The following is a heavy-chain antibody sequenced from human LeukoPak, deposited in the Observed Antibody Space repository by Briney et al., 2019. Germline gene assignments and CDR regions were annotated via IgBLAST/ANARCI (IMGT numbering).Heavy chain of an antibody. J-gene: IGHJ1*01. D-gene: IGHD3-10*01. CDR3: ARAPNYYGSGSWYFQH. CDR2: INHSGST. CDR1: GGSFSGYY. Sequence: PSETLSLTCAVYGGSFSGYYWSWIRQPPGKGLEWIGEINHSGSTNYNPSLKSRVTISVDTSKNQFSLKLSSVTAADTAVYYCARAPNYYGSGSWYFQHWGQGTLVTVSS. V-gene: IGHV4-34*01.